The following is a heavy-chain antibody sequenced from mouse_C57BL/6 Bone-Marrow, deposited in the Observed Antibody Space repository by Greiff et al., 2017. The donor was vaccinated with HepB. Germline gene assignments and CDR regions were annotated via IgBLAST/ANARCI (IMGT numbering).Heavy chain of an antibody. J-gene: IGHJ4*01. CDR1: GFTFSDYY. D-gene: IGHD2-1*01. V-gene: IGHV5-12*01. CDR2: ISNGGGST. Sequence: VKLMESGGGLVQPGGSLKLSCAASGFTFSDYYMYWVRQTPEKRLEWVAYISNGGGSTYYPDTVKGRFTISRDNAKNTLYLQMSRLKSEDTAMYYCARQYGKDAMDYWGQGTSVTVSS. CDR3: ARQYGKDAMDY.